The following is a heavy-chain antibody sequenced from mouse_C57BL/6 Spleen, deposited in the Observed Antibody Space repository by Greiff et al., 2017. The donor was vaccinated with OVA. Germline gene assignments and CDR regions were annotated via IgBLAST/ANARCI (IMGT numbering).Heavy chain of an antibody. J-gene: IGHJ2*01. CDR2: LSNGGGST. V-gene: IGHV5-12*01. CDR1: GFTFSDYY. Sequence: MLVESGGGLVQPGGSLKLSCAASGFTFSDYYMYWVRQTPEKRLEWVASLSNGGGSTYYPDTVKGRFTISRDNAKNTLYLQMSRLKSEDTAMYYCARRITTAGLDYWGQGTTLTVSS. CDR3: ARRITTAGLDY. D-gene: IGHD1-1*01.